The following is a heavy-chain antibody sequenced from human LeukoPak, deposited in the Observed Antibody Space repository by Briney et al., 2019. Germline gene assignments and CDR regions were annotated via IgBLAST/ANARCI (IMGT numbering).Heavy chain of an antibody. V-gene: IGHV3-74*01. J-gene: IGHJ4*02. CDR3: ARAAHLYYYDSSGYYPDY. CDR2: INSDGSST. D-gene: IGHD3-22*01. CDR1: GLTFSSYW. Sequence: GGSLRLSCAASGLTFSSYWMHWVRQAPGKGLVWVSRINSDGSSTSYADSVKGRFTISRDNAKNTLYLQMNSLRAEDTAVYYCARAAHLYYYDSSGYYPDYWGQGTLVTVSS.